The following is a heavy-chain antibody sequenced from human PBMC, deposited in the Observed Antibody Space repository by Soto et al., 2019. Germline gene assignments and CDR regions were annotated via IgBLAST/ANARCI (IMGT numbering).Heavy chain of an antibody. CDR3: ALGSSGYFPYYYYYGMDV. D-gene: IGHD3-22*01. CDR2: TYYRSKWYN. Sequence: SQTLSLTCAISGDSVSSNSAAWNWIRQSPSRGLEWLGRTYYRSKWYNDYAVSVKSRITINPDTSKNQFSLKLSSVTAADTAVYYCALGSSGYFPYYYYYGMDVWGQGTTVTVSS. V-gene: IGHV6-1*01. J-gene: IGHJ6*02. CDR1: GDSVSSNSAA.